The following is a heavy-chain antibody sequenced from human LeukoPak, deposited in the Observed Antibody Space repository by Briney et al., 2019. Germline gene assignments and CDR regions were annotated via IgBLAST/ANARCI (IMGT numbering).Heavy chain of an antibody. Sequence: PGGSLRLSCAASGFTFDNYGMSWVRQAPGKGLEWVSYISSSGSTIYYADSVKGRFTISRDNAKNSLYLQMNSLRAEDTAVYYCARAGGYSGYEKYYFDYWGQGTLVTVSS. CDR2: ISSSGSTI. J-gene: IGHJ4*02. CDR3: ARAGGYSGYEKYYFDY. V-gene: IGHV3-48*04. CDR1: GFTFDNYG. D-gene: IGHD5-12*01.